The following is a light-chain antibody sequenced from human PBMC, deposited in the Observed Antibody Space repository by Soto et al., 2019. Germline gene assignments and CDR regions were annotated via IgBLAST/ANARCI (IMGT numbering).Light chain of an antibody. J-gene: IGKJ4*01. CDR3: QQRSNWPLP. CDR1: QSVSSY. CDR2: DAS. Sequence: EIVLTQSPATLSLSPGERATLSCRASQSVSSYLAWYQQKPGQAPRLLIYDASNRATGIPARFSGSGSGTGFTLTISSLEPEDFAVYYCQQRSNWPLPVGGRTKVEIK. V-gene: IGKV3-11*01.